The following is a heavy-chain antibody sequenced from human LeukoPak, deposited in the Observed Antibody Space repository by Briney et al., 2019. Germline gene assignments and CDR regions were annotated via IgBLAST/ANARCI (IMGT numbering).Heavy chain of an antibody. CDR3: ARDFIVVDAFDI. J-gene: IGHJ3*02. D-gene: IGHD3-16*02. CDR2: IYTSGST. V-gene: IGHV4-4*07. CDR1: GGSISSSNW. Sequence: SETLSLTCGVSGGSISSSNWWSWVRQPAGKGLEWIGRIYTSGSTNYNPSLKSRVTISVDTSKNQFSLQLNSVTPEDTAVYYCARDFIVVDAFDIWGQGTMVTVSS.